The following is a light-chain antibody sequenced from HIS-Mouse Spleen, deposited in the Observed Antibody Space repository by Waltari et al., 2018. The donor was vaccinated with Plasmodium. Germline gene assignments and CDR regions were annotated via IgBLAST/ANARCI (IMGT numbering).Light chain of an antibody. Sequence: EIVFTQSPAHLSLSPGERATPPCRASPSVSIYLAWYQQKPGQAPRLLLYDASNRATGIPARFSGSGSGTDCTLTISSLEPEDFAVYYCQQRSNWPPTFGQGTKVEIK. CDR2: DAS. CDR3: QQRSNWPPT. J-gene: IGKJ1*01. CDR1: PSVSIY. V-gene: IGKV3-11*01.